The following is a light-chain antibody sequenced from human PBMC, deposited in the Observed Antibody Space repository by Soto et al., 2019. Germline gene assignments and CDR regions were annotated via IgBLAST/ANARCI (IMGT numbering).Light chain of an antibody. J-gene: IGKJ1*01. CDR1: QSVSSY. CDR3: QQYGSSPRT. Sequence: PGESATLSCRASQSVSSYVAWYQQKPGQAPRLLIYGASSRATGIPDRFSGSGSGTDFTLTISRLEPEDFAVYYCQQYGSSPRTFGQGTKVDIK. V-gene: IGKV3-20*01. CDR2: GAS.